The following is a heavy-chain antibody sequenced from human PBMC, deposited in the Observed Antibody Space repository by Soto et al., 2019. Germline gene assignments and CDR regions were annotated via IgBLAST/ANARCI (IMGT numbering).Heavy chain of an antibody. CDR2: ARNKANSHTT. D-gene: IGHD1-26*01. V-gene: IGHV3-72*01. CDR3: ARSSRGSFDYFDY. CDR1: GFTFSDHY. J-gene: IGHJ4*02. Sequence: EVQLVESGGGLVQPGGSLRLSCAASGFTFSDHYMDWVRQAPGKGLEWVGRARNKANSHTTEYAASVKGRFTISRDDSKNSLYLQMTSLKTEDTAVYYCARSSRGSFDYFDYWGQGTLVTVSS.